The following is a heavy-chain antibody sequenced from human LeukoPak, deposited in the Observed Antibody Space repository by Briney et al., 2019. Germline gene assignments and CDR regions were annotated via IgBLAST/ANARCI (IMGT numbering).Heavy chain of an antibody. V-gene: IGHV4-59*01. CDR1: GGSISSYY. D-gene: IGHD6-13*01. J-gene: IGHJ4*02. Sequence: SETLSLTCTVSGGSISSYYWSWIRQPPGKGLEWTGYIYYSGSTNYNPSLKSRVTISVDTSKNQFSLKLSSVTAADTAVYYCARETPAAAGFDYWGQGTLVTVSS. CDR3: ARETPAAAGFDY. CDR2: IYYSGST.